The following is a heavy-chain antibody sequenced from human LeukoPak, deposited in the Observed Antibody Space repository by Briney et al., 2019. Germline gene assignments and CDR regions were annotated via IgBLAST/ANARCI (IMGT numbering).Heavy chain of an antibody. CDR2: IKSKTDGGTT. J-gene: IGHJ5*02. V-gene: IGHV3-15*01. D-gene: IGHD3-10*01. CDR3: TTLPLLWFGEYYSCT. Sequence: GSLIPSCAASGFTFSNAWMSWVRQAPGKGLEWVGRIKSKTDGGTTDHAAPVKGRFTISRDDSKNTLYLQMNSLKTEDTAVYYCTTLPLLWFGEYYSCTWGQGTLVTVSS. CDR1: GFTFSNAW.